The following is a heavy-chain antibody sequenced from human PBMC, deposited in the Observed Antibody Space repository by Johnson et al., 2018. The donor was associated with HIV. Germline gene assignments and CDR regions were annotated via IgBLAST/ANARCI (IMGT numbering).Heavy chain of an antibody. V-gene: IGHV3-30*19. CDR2: MWCDGSNI. J-gene: IGHJ3*02. D-gene: IGHD1-26*01. CDR1: GFTLSRYG. Sequence: QVQLVESGGGVVQPGKSLRLSCAASGFTLSRYGMLCVPQAPGEGLEWVSDMWCDGSNIFCGDPVKRSFTISRDTSKNTLYLQMNTLRAEDTAVYYCARDQNIVGANDAFDIWGQGTMVTVSS. CDR3: ARDQNIVGANDAFDI.